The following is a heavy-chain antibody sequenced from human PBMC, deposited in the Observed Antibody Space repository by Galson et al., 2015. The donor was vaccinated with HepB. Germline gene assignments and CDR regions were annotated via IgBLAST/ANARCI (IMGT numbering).Heavy chain of an antibody. CDR3: ARAKRGSQQLGTIPVAGVSYNWFDP. D-gene: IGHD6-13*01. J-gene: IGHJ5*02. CDR2: ISSSGSTI. V-gene: IGHV3-48*04. Sequence: SLRLSCAASGFTFSSYSMNWVRQAPGKGLEWVSYISSSGSTIYYADSVKGRFTISRDNAKNSLYLQMNSLRAEDTAVYYCARAKRGSQQLGTIPVAGVSYNWFDPWGQGTLVTVSS. CDR1: GFTFSSYS.